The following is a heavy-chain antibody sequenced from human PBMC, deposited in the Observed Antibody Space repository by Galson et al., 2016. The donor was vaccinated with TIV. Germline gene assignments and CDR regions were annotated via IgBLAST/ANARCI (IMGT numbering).Heavy chain of an antibody. V-gene: IGHV2-5*01. Sequence: PALVKPTQTLTLTCTFSEFSLSSSGVGVGWIRQPPGKALEWLALIYYNNEKRYSPSLNNRLTITRDTSKNQAVLTMTNMGTVDTGTYYCARYFYGSGSSSHFDDWGQGTLVTVSS. CDR3: ARYFYGSGSSSHFDD. J-gene: IGHJ4*02. CDR1: EFSLSSSGVG. CDR2: IYYNNEK. D-gene: IGHD3-10*01.